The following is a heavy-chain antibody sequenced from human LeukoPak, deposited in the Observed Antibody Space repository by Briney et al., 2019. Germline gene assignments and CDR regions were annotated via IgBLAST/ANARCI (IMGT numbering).Heavy chain of an antibody. CDR1: GFTFSSYA. J-gene: IGHJ4*02. D-gene: IGHD6-19*01. CDR3: AEDEHEAVAGNEVFDY. V-gene: IGHV3-23*01. Sequence: GGSLRLSCAASGFTFSSYAMSWVRQAPGKGLEWVSAISGSGGSTYYADSVKGRFTISRDNSKNTLYLQMNSLRAEDTAVYYCAEDEHEAVAGNEVFDYWGQGTLVTVSS. CDR2: ISGSGGST.